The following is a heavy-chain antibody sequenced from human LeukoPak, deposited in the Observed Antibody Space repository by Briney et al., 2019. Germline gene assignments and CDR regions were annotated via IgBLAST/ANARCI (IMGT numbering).Heavy chain of an antibody. CDR2: IKSRADGGTT. CDR3: TTERYYALAY. D-gene: IGHD2-2*01. CDR1: GFTFINAW. J-gene: IGHJ4*02. V-gene: IGHV3-15*01. Sequence: GGSLRLSCAASGFTFINAWMSWVRQAPGKGLEWVGRIKSRADGGTTDYAAPVKGRFTISTDDSKNTLYLQMNSLKTEDTDLYYCTTERYYALAYWGQGTLVTVSS.